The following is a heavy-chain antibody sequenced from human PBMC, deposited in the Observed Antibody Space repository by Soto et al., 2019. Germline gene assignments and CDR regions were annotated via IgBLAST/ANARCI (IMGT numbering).Heavy chain of an antibody. V-gene: IGHV4-4*07. CDR1: SGSISTYY. CDR2: IYSSGAT. J-gene: IGHJ4*02. CDR3: AREHKVVNDFEF. D-gene: IGHD2-15*01. Sequence: QVQLQESGPGLVKPSETLSLSCTVSSGSISTYYWNWIRQPAGKGLEWIGRIYSSGATNYNPSLKSRVTMSTDTSTNHFSLRLTSVTPADTAVYYCAREHKVVNDFEFWGQGILVTVSS.